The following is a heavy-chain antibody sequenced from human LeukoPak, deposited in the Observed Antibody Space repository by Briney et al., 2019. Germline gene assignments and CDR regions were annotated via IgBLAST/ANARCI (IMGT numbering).Heavy chain of an antibody. V-gene: IGHV4-38-2*02. Sequence: PSETLSLTCTVSGYSISSGYYWGWIRQPPGKGLEWIGSIYHSGSTYYNPSLKSRVTISVDTSKNQFSLKLSSVTAADTAVYYCARVPRPSPFGVGDYWGQGTLVTVSS. CDR1: GYSISSGYY. CDR3: ARVPRPSPFGVGDY. D-gene: IGHD3-3*01. J-gene: IGHJ4*02. CDR2: IYHSGST.